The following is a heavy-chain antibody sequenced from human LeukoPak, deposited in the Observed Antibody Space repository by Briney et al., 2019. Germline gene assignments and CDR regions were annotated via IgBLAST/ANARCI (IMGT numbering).Heavy chain of an antibody. Sequence: GGSLRLSCAASGFTFNTYWMTWVRQAPGKGLEWVANINQDESEKYYVDSEKGRFTISRDNAKNSLFLQMNSLRADDTAVYYCVRDSSTWSWAEYFHHWGQGTLVTVSS. CDR1: GFTFNTYW. J-gene: IGHJ1*01. D-gene: IGHD6-13*01. V-gene: IGHV3-7*01. CDR2: INQDESEK. CDR3: VRDSSTWSWAEYFHH.